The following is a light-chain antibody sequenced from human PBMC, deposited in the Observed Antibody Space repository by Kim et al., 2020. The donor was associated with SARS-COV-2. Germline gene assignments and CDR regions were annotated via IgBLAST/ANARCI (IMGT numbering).Light chain of an antibody. CDR2: DVS. V-gene: IGKV3-11*01. CDR3: QQRSNWPPDLT. J-gene: IGKJ4*01. CDR1: QSLSNY. Sequence: PGDRATLSCRASQSLSNYLAWYQQKPGQAPRLLIYDVSNRATDIPARFSGGGSGTDFTLTISSLEPEDFAVYFCQQRSNWPPDLTFGGGTKVDIK.